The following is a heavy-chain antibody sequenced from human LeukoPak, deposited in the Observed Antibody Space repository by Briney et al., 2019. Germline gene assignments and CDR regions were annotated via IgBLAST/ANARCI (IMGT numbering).Heavy chain of an antibody. D-gene: IGHD1-14*01. CDR1: GFTFSDYY. Sequence: GGSLRLSCAGSGFTFSDYYISWIRQAPGKGLEWISYISGSGTTIYSADSLKGRFTISRDNAKNSLFLQMSSLRAEDTAVYCCARRTGHSYFDYWGQGTLVTVSS. J-gene: IGHJ4*02. CDR3: ARRTGHSYFDY. CDR2: ISGSGTTI. V-gene: IGHV3-11*01.